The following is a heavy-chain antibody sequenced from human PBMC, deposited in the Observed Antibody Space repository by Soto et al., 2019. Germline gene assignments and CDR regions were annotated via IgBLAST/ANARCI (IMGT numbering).Heavy chain of an antibody. CDR2: ISGSGGST. D-gene: IGHD2-21*01. J-gene: IGHJ4*02. CDR1: GFTFSSYA. Sequence: EVQLLESGGGLVQPGGSLRLSCAASGFTFSSYAMSWVRQAPGKGLEWVSDISGSGGSTYYADSVKGRFTISRDNSKNTLYLQMNCLRAEDTAVYYCAKACGLWVEMATDTSFDYWGQGTLVTVSS. CDR3: AKACGLWVEMATDTSFDY. V-gene: IGHV3-23*01.